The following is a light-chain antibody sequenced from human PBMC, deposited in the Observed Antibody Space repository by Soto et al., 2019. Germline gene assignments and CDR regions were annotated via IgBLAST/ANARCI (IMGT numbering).Light chain of an antibody. CDR2: AAS. CDR1: QTMENY. Sequence: DIQMTQSPPSLSASVGDRVTITCRASQTMENYLNWYQQRSGVAPHLLIYAASSLPSGVPSRFSCSGFGTDFTLSITGLQPEDFATYYCQQTYTKPWTFGQGTRVES. CDR3: QQTYTKPWT. J-gene: IGKJ1*01. V-gene: IGKV1-39*01.